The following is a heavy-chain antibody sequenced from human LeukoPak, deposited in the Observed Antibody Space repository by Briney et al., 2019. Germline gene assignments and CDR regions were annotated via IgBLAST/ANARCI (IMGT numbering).Heavy chain of an antibody. CDR1: GFSFSTYI. V-gene: IGHV3-48*02. D-gene: IGHD4-17*01. J-gene: IGHJ3*02. CDR3: VRDNDDYKDDDFVYAFDI. CDR2: INSGGSVT. Sequence: GGSLRLSCAASGFSFSTYIMNWVRQAPGKGLEWVAIINSGGSVTYYADSVRGRFAISRDNAKNSLYLQMNSLRDEDTAVYYCVRDNDDYKDDDFVYAFDIWGQGTMVTVSS.